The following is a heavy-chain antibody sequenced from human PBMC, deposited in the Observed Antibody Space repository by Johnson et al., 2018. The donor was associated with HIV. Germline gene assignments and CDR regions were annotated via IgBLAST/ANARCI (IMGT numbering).Heavy chain of an antibody. CDR2: ISYDGSNK. J-gene: IGHJ3*02. CDR1: GFTFSSYA. V-gene: IGHV3-30-3*01. Sequence: HVQLVESGGGLVQPGGSLRLSCAASGFTFSSYAMHWVRQAPGKGLEWVAVISYDGSNKYYADSVKGRFTISRDNAKNSLFLQMNSLRAEDTAVYYCARESLDAFDIWGQGTMVTVSS. CDR3: ARESLDAFDI.